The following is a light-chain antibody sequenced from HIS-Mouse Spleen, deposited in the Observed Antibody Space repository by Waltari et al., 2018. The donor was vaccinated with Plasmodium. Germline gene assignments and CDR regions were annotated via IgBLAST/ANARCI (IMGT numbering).Light chain of an antibody. V-gene: IGKV3-15*01. CDR2: GAS. CDR3: QQYNNWLFT. Sequence: EIVMTQSPATLSVSPRERATVSCSASPSVSSNLAWYHQKPGQAPRLLIDGASTRATGIPARFSGSGSGTECTLTISSLQSEDFAVYYCQQYNNWLFTFGPGTKVDIK. J-gene: IGKJ3*01. CDR1: PSVSSN.